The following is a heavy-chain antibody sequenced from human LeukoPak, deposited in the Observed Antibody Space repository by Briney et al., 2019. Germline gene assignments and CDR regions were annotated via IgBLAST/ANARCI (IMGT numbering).Heavy chain of an antibody. D-gene: IGHD2-8*02. Sequence: GGSLRLSCAASGFTFSTFAMTWVRQPPGKGLEWVSSIFPSGGEIHYADSVRGRFTISRDNSKSTLSLQMNSLRAEDTAIYYCATYRQVLLPFESWGQGTLVTVSS. J-gene: IGHJ4*02. CDR1: GFTFSTFA. CDR2: IFPSGGEI. CDR3: ATYRQVLLPFES. V-gene: IGHV3-23*01.